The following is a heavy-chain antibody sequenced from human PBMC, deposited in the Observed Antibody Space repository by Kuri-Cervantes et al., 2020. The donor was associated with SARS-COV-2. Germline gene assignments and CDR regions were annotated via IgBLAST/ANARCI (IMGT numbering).Heavy chain of an antibody. V-gene: IGHV4-38-2*01. Sequence: SETLSLTCAVSGYSISSGYYWGWIRQPPGKGLEWIGSIYHSGSTYYNPSLKSRVTISVDTSKNQFSLKLSSVTAADTAVYYCARVTGSSSWYDSRPNHNWFDPWGQGTLVTGSS. CDR3: ARVTGSSSWYDSRPNHNWFDP. CDR1: GYSISSGYY. CDR2: IYHSGST. J-gene: IGHJ5*02. D-gene: IGHD6-13*01.